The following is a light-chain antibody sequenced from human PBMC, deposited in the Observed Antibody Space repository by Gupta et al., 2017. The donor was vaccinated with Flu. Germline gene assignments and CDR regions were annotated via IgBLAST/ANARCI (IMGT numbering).Light chain of an antibody. Sequence: RLTISCSGTSSNIGRNPVNWYQHLPGTAPKLLIYTNNQRPSGVPARFSGSKSGTSASLAISGLQSEDEAHYYCAAWDDSLNGLVFGGPTKLTVL. J-gene: IGLJ3*02. CDR2: TNN. CDR3: AAWDDSLNGLV. V-gene: IGLV1-44*01. CDR1: SSNIGRNP.